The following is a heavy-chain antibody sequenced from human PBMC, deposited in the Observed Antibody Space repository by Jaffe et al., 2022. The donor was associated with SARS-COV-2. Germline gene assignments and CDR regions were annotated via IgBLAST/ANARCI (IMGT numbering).Heavy chain of an antibody. D-gene: IGHD2-21*01. CDR2: VSKDGDST. CDR3: AKERDYFDAFDV. V-gene: IGHV3-30*18. CDR1: GFSFSNYG. Sequence: QEQLVDSGGGVVQAGRSLRLSCAASGFSFSNYGMHWVRQTPGKGLEWVAGVSKDGDSTSHAESVKGRFTISRDNSRDTLYLQMDSLRPEDSAVYYCAKERDYFDAFDVWGQGTLVTVSS. J-gene: IGHJ3*01.